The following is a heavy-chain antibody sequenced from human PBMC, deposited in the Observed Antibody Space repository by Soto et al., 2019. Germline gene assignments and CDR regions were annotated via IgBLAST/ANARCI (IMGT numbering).Heavy chain of an antibody. V-gene: IGHV4-59*01. CDR1: GGSISSYY. CDR3: ARVKSGYRGCAGGAFDI. Sequence: SETLSLTCTVSGGSISSYYWSWIRQPPGKGLEWIGYIYYSGSTNYNPSLKSRVTISVDTSKNQFSLKLSSVTAADTAVYYCARVKSGYRGCAGGAFDIWGQGTMVTVSS. J-gene: IGHJ3*02. D-gene: IGHD5-12*01. CDR2: IYYSGST.